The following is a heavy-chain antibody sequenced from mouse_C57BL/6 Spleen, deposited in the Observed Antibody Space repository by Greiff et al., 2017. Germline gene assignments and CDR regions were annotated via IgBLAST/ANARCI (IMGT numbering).Heavy chain of an antibody. V-gene: IGHV1-69*01. J-gene: IGHJ4*01. CDR1: GYTFTSYW. Sequence: QVQLQQPGAELVMPGASVKLSCKASGYTFTSYWMHWVKQRPGQGLEWIGEIDPSDSYTNYNQKFKGKSTLTVDKSSSTAYMQLSSLTSEDSAVYYWASLYYDYDKGFDYAMDYWGQGTSVTVSS. D-gene: IGHD2-4*01. CDR3: ASLYYDYDKGFDYAMDY. CDR2: IDPSDSYT.